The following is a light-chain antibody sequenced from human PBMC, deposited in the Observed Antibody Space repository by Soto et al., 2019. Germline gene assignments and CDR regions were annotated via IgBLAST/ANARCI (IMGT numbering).Light chain of an antibody. Sequence: DIVMTQSPDSLAVSLGERATINCNSSHSVLYRFRNKNYLGWFQKKPGQTTRLLIYWASTRESGVSDRFSGSGSGTDFTITIDSMQAEDVAVYYCLKYYTPXTRTCGKGTKV. V-gene: IGKV4-1*01. J-gene: IGKJ1*01. CDR1: HSVLYRFRNKNY. CDR3: LKYYTPXTRT. CDR2: WAS.